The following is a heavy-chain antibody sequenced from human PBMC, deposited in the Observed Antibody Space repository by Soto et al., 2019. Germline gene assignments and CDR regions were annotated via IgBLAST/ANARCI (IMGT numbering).Heavy chain of an antibody. D-gene: IGHD6-13*01. V-gene: IGHV4-34*01. CDR1: GGSFSGYY. J-gene: IGHJ6*02. CDR3: ARGLRSWYGEGWYYGMDV. Sequence: KPSETLSLTCAVYGGSFSGYYWSWIRQPPGKGLEWIGEINHSGSTNYNPSLKSRVTISVDTSKNQFSLKLSSVTAADTAVYYCARGLRSWYGEGWYYGMDVWGQGTTVTVSS. CDR2: INHSGST.